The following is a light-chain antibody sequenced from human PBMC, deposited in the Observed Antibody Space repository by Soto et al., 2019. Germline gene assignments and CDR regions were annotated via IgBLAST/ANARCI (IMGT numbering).Light chain of an antibody. Sequence: QSALTQPASVSGSPGQSITISCTGTSSDVGGYNYVSWYQQHPGKAPKLMIYDVSNRPSGVSNRFSGSKSGNTASLTISGLQAEDEADYYCSSYTGISTYVVFGGGTKVT. CDR1: SSDVGGYNY. CDR2: DVS. J-gene: IGLJ2*01. CDR3: SSYTGISTYVV. V-gene: IGLV2-14*01.